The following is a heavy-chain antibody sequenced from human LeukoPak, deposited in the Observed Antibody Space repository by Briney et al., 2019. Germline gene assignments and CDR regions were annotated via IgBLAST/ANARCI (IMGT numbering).Heavy chain of an antibody. Sequence: GGSLRLSCAASGFTFSSYSMNWVRQAPGKGLEWVSYISSSSTIYYADSVKGRFTISRDNAKNSLYLQMNSLRDEDTAVYYCASFQEWELYGMDVWGQGTTVTVSS. D-gene: IGHD1-26*01. V-gene: IGHV3-48*02. CDR3: ASFQEWELYGMDV. CDR1: GFTFSSYS. J-gene: IGHJ6*02. CDR2: ISSSSTI.